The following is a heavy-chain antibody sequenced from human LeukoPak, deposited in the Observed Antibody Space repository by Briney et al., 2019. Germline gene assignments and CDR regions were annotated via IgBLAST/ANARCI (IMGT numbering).Heavy chain of an antibody. V-gene: IGHV3-23*01. D-gene: IGHD2-2*01. CDR1: GFTVSSNY. CDR2: ISGSGGST. CDR3: AKPTRLVVPAAYFDY. J-gene: IGHJ4*02. Sequence: GGSLRLSCAASGFTVSSNYMSWVRQAPGKGLEWVSAISGSGGSTYYADSVKGRFTISRDNSKNTLYLQMNSLRAEDTAVYYCAKPTRLVVPAAYFDYWGQGTLVTVSS.